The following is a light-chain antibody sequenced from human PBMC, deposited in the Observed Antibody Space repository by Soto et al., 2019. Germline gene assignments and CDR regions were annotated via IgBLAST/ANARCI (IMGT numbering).Light chain of an antibody. J-gene: IGKJ1*01. CDR1: QSISSW. CDR2: DAS. V-gene: IGKV1-5*01. Sequence: DIQMTQSPSTLSASVRDRVTITCRASQSISSWLAWYQQKPGKAPKLLIYDASSLESGVPSRFSGSGSGTGFTLTISSLQPDDFATYYCQQYKSSSTFGQGTKVDIK. CDR3: QQYKSSST.